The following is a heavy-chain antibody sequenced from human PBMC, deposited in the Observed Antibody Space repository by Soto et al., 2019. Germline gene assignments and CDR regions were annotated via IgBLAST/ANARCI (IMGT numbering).Heavy chain of an antibody. V-gene: IGHV1-69*13. J-gene: IGHJ4*02. CDR2: IIPIFGTA. Sequence: GASVKVSCKASGGTFSSYAISWVRQAPGQGLEWMGGIIPIFGTANYAQKFQGRVTITADESTSTAYMELSSLRSEDTAVYYCARDQGYCGGDCYLWSLGYWGQGTLVTVSS. CDR1: GGTFSSYA. D-gene: IGHD2-21*02. CDR3: ARDQGYCGGDCYLWSLGY.